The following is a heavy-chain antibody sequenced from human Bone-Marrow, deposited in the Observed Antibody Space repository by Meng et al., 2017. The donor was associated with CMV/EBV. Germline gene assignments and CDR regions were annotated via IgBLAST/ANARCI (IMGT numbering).Heavy chain of an antibody. Sequence: GGSLRLSCAAFGFTFSSYAMHWVRQAPGQGLEWMGWINPNSGDTNYAQKFQGRVTMTRDTSISTAYMELSRLKSDDTAVYYCARIYYYDGSGYYPFDYWGQGTLVTVSS. D-gene: IGHD3-22*01. V-gene: IGHV1-2*02. CDR3: ARIYYYDGSGYYPFDY. CDR1: GFTFSSYA. CDR2: INPNSGDT. J-gene: IGHJ4*02.